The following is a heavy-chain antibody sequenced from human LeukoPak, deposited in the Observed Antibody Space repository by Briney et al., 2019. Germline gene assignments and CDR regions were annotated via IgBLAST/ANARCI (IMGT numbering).Heavy chain of an antibody. D-gene: IGHD1-26*01. J-gene: IGHJ4*02. CDR1: GFTFSSYN. V-gene: IGHV3-21*01. Sequence: GGSLRLSCAAPGFTFSSYNMNCVRHAPGKGLEWVSSISSSSSYIYYADSVKGRFTISRDNDKNSLYLQMNSLRAEDTAVYYCARAWGYWEDYGGQGTLVTVSS. CDR2: ISSSSSYI. CDR3: ARAWGYWEDY.